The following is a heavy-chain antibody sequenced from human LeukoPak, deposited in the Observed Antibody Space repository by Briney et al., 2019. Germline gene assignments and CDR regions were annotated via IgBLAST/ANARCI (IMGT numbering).Heavy chain of an antibody. V-gene: IGHV3-23*01. J-gene: IGHJ5*02. D-gene: IGHD4-23*01. CDR1: GFTFDDYA. Sequence: GGSLRLSCAASGFTFDDYAMHWVRQAPGKGLEWVSLISGSGGSTYYADSVKGRFTISRDNSKNTLYLQMNSLRAEDTAVYYCAKDSNSGIPNNWFDPWGQGTLVTVSS. CDR3: AKDSNSGIPNNWFDP. CDR2: ISGSGGST.